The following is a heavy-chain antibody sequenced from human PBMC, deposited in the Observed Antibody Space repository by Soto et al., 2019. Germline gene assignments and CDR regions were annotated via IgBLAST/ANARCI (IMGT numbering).Heavy chain of an antibody. CDR3: ARHLLYSGTYSI. V-gene: IGHV4-59*08. Sequence: SETLSLTCTVSGGSISTFYWSWIRQPPGKGLEWIGYINYSGSANYNPSLKSRVTMSVDTSKNQFSLRLSSVTAADTAMYYCARHLLYSGTYSIWGQGSLVTVS. D-gene: IGHD1-26*01. CDR2: INYSGSA. CDR1: GGSISTFY. J-gene: IGHJ4*02.